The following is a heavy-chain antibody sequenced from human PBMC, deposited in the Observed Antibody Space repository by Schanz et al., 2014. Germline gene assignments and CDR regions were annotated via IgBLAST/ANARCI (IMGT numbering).Heavy chain of an antibody. D-gene: IGHD5-18*01. Sequence: VKKPVASVKVSCKSSVYTFTSYSIHWVPQAPGQGLEWMVWINVGNGNMKYSQKFQVRVTITRDTYASIADMERNRLRYEDMDEYDSERDLRDTVRTFSAQRGQGLIVDV. J-gene: IGHJ6*01. CDR2: INVGNGNM. CDR3: ERDLRDTVRTFSAQRGQGLIVDV. CDR1: VYTFTSYS. V-gene: IGHV1-3*01.